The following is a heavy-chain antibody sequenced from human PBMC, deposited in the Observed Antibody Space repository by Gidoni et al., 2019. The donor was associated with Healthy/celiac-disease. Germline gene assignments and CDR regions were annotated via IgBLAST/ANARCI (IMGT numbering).Heavy chain of an antibody. Sequence: EVQLVESGGGVLQPGGSLRLSCAASGFTFSSYSMNWVRQAPGKGLEWVSYISSSSSTIYYADSVKGRFTSSRGNAKNSLYLQMNSLRAEDTAVYYCARALLWFWESTYYFDYWGQGTLVTVSS. CDR3: ARALLWFWESTYYFDY. D-gene: IGHD3-10*01. J-gene: IGHJ4*02. CDR1: GFTFSSYS. V-gene: IGHV3-48*04. CDR2: ISSSSSTI.